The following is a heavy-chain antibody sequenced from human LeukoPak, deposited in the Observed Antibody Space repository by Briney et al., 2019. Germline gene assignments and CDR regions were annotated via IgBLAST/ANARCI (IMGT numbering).Heavy chain of an antibody. CDR1: GGSFSGYY. V-gene: IGHV4-34*01. D-gene: IGHD3-10*01. J-gene: IGHJ4*02. CDR3: ARRVRDYGSNFDY. CDR2: INHSGST. Sequence: PSETLSLTCAVYGGSFSGYYWSWIRQPPGKGLEWIGEINHSGSTNYNPSLKSRVTISIDTSKNQFSLNVSSVTAADTAVYSCARRVRDYGSNFDYWGQGSRVTVSS.